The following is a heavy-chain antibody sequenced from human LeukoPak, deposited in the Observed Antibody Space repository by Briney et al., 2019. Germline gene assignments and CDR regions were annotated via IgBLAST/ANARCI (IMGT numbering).Heavy chain of an antibody. V-gene: IGHV3-48*01. CDR2: ISSTSSTI. CDR1: GFTFSAYN. J-gene: IGHJ5*02. Sequence: PGGSLRLSCAASGFTFSAYNMNWVRQAPGKGLEWLSYISSTSSTIYYADSVKGRFTISRDNAKNSLYLQMNSLRAEDTAVYYCARDMVRGVSGNWFDPWGQGTLVTVSS. D-gene: IGHD3-10*01. CDR3: ARDMVRGVSGNWFDP.